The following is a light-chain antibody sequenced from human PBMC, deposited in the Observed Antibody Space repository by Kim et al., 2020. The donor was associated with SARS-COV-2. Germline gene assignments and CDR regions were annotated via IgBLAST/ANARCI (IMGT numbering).Light chain of an antibody. CDR2: GAS. CDR1: QSHSLSC. CDR3: RHYGSTPTWT. Sequence: RRGRGTRSCRASQSHSLSCLACWLEKRGEAARLVIYGASGRATGIPEWCSGGGCGADVTLTISRLEPDDGGVYYCRHYGSTPTWTFGQGAKVDIK. J-gene: IGKJ1*01. V-gene: IGKV3-20*01.